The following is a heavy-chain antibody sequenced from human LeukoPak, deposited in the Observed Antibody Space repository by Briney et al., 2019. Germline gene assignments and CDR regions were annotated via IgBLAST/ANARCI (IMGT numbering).Heavy chain of an antibody. CDR3: ARQIAAAGNNWFDP. V-gene: IGHV5-51*01. D-gene: IGHD6-13*01. CDR2: IYPGDSDT. Sequence: GESLKISCKGSGYSFTSYWIGWVRQMPGEGLEWMGLIYPGDSDTRYSPSFQGQVTISADKSISTAYLQWSSLKASDTAMYYCARQIAAAGNNWFDPWGQGTLVTVSS. J-gene: IGHJ5*02. CDR1: GYSFTSYW.